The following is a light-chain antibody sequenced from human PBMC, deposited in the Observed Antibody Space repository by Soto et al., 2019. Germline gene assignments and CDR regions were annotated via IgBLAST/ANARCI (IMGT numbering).Light chain of an antibody. CDR3: QQYDQWPVT. V-gene: IGKV3-15*01. J-gene: IGKJ4*01. CDR2: RAS. Sequence: EIVMTQSPVTLSASPGERVTLPCRASQSVSSNLAWYQQKPGQTPRILIYRASTRATDIPARFSGSGSGKEFTLTSISLQSEDFAVYYCQQYDQWPVTFGGGTKVEIK. CDR1: QSVSSN.